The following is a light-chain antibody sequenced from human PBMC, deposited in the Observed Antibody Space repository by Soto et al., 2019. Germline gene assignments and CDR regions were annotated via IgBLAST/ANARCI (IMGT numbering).Light chain of an antibody. CDR1: TWHASKA. CDR3: QTWGTDVVV. V-gene: IGLV4-69*01. Sequence: QSVLTQSPSASASLEASVKLTCTLSTWHASKAITWHQQQPEKGPRYLMKINSDGSHNKGDGIPDRFSGSSSGAERYLIISSLQSEDEADYYCQTWGTDVVVFGGGTQLTVL. CDR2: INSDGSH. J-gene: IGLJ3*02.